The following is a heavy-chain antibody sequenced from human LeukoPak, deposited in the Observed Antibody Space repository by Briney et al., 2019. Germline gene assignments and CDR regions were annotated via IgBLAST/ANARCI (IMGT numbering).Heavy chain of an antibody. Sequence: PGGSLRLSCAASGFTFTNYAMSWVRQAPGKGPEWVSTISGSGDSTYYADSVKGRFTISRHNSKNTLYLQMNSLRAEDTAVYYCAKTALTTIFDYWGQGALVTVSS. J-gene: IGHJ4*02. CDR2: ISGSGDST. V-gene: IGHV3-23*01. CDR3: AKTALTTIFDY. D-gene: IGHD4-17*01. CDR1: GFTFTNYA.